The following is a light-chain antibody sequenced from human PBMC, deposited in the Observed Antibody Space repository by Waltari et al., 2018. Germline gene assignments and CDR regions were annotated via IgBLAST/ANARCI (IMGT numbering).Light chain of an antibody. J-gene: IGKJ1*01. Sequence: LTQSPGTLSLSPGGRSTLSCRASQSISRYLAWYQQKPGQAPRLLIYGASTRATGIPDRFSGSGSGTDFSLTISGLEPEDSAVYYCQHHFRLPATFGQGTKVEIK. CDR3: QHHFRLPAT. CDR2: GAS. V-gene: IGKV3-20*01. CDR1: QSISRY.